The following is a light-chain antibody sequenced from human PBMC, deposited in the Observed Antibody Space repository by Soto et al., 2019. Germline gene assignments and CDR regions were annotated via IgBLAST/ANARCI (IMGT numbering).Light chain of an antibody. V-gene: IGLV2-14*01. CDR1: NSNIGIGSNS. J-gene: IGLJ1*01. Sequence: QSVLTQPPSVSAAPGQKVTISCSGSNSNIGIGSNSVSWYQQLPGTAPKLMIFEVNGRPSGVSDRFSGSKSGNTASLTISGLQPEDEADYYCSSFSSSSTPYVFGTGTKVTVL. CDR3: SSFSSSSTPYV. CDR2: EVN.